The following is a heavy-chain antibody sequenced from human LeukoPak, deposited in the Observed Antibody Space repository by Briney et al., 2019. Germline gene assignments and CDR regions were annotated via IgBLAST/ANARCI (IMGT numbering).Heavy chain of an antibody. CDR2: IYYSGST. CDR3: ARVALGWLRLGGGNWFDP. J-gene: IGHJ5*02. V-gene: IGHV4-39*07. D-gene: IGHD5-12*01. CDR1: GGSISSSSYY. Sequence: SETLSLTCTVSGGSISSSSYYWGWLRQPPGKGLEWIGSIYYSGSTNYNPSLKSRVTILVDTSKNQFSLKLSSVTAADTAVYYCARVALGWLRLGGGNWFDPWGQGTLVTVSS.